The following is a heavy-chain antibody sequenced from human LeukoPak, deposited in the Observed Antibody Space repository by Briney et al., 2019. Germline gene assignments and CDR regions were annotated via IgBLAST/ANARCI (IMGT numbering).Heavy chain of an antibody. CDR1: GYTFTGYY. J-gene: IGHJ4*02. Sequence: ASVKVSCKASGYTFTGYYMHRVRQAPGQGLEWMGWINPNSGGTNYAQKFQGRVTMTRDTSISTAYMELSRLRSDDTAVYYCARVPEGITGTFFDYWGQGTLVTVSS. V-gene: IGHV1-2*02. CDR3: ARVPEGITGTFFDY. D-gene: IGHD1-7*01. CDR2: INPNSGGT.